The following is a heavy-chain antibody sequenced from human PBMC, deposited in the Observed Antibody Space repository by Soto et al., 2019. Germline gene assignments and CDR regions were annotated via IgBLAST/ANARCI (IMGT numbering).Heavy chain of an antibody. D-gene: IGHD3-3*01. Sequence: QVPLVESGGGVVQPGRSLRLSCAASGFTFSSYAMHWVRQAPGKGLEWVAVISYDGSNKYYADSVKGRFTISRDNSKNTLYLQMNSLRAEDTAVYYCATGTYYDFWSGYYSWGQGTLVTVSS. CDR2: ISYDGSNK. CDR1: GFTFSSYA. J-gene: IGHJ4*02. V-gene: IGHV3-30-3*01. CDR3: ATGTYYDFWSGYYS.